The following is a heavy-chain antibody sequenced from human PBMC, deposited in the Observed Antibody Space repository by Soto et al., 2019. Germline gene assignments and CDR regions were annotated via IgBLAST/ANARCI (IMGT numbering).Heavy chain of an antibody. CDR1: GFTFSSYA. J-gene: IGHJ4*02. CDR3: AKELDFYYDSSGFDY. V-gene: IGHV3-23*01. CDR2: ISGSGGST. Sequence: GGSLRLSCAASGFTFSSYAMSWVRQAPGKGLEWVSAISGSGGSTYYADSVKGRFTISRDNSKNTLYLQMNSLRAEDTTVYYCAKELDFYYDSSGFDYWGQGTLVTVSS. D-gene: IGHD3-22*01.